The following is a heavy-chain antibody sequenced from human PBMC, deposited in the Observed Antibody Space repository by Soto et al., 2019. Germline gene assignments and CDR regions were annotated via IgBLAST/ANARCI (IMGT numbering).Heavy chain of an antibody. Sequence: QVQLVQSGAEVKKPGSSVKVSCKASGGTFSSYAISWVRQAPGQGLELMGGIIPIFGTANYAQKFQGRVTSTADESTSTDNMELSSLRSEDTAVYYCAGPPELTRIYYYYGMDVWGQGTTVTVSS. CDR2: IIPIFGTA. D-gene: IGHD1-7*01. CDR1: GGTFSSYA. CDR3: AGPPELTRIYYYYGMDV. J-gene: IGHJ6*02. V-gene: IGHV1-69*12.